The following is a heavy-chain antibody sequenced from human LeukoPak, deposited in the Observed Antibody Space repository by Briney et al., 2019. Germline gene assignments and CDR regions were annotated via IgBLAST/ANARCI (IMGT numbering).Heavy chain of an antibody. Sequence: SETLSLTCTVSGDSISSGDYYWSWIRQPAGKGLEWIGRISSSGSTNYNPSLKSRVTISVDTSKNQFSLKLSSVTAADSAVYYCARHRSYYYGSGRAGGRTEIEYWGQGTLVTVSS. J-gene: IGHJ4*02. CDR3: ARHRSYYYGSGRAGGRTEIEY. D-gene: IGHD3-10*01. CDR1: GDSISSGDYY. V-gene: IGHV4-61*02. CDR2: ISSSGST.